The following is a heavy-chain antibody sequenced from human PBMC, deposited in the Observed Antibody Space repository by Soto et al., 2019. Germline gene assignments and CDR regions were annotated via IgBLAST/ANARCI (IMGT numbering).Heavy chain of an antibody. CDR3: ASHYDMWSGYLSPVDY. V-gene: IGHV3-11*04. Sequence: QVQLVESGGDLVKPGGSLRLSCAASGYTFSDYYMSWIRQAPGKGLEWISYIDTSGTKIYYADSVKGRFTITRDNAKNSLYLEMNSLRYEDTGVYYCASHYDMWSGYLSPVDYWGQGTLVTVSS. CDR1: GYTFSDYY. J-gene: IGHJ4*02. CDR2: IDTSGTKI. D-gene: IGHD3-3*01.